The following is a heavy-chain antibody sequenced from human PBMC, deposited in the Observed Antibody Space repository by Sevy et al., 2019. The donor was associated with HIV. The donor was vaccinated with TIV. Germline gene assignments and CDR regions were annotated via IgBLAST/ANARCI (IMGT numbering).Heavy chain of an antibody. Sequence: GGSLRLSCATSGFTFSDAWLSWVRQAPGKGLEWVGSIRSKGDGGTTEYAAPVKGRFTIAREDSKSMMFVQMNSLKTEDSAVYYCTTEGADWGHGTLVTVSS. J-gene: IGHJ1*01. V-gene: IGHV3-15*01. CDR1: GFTFSDAW. CDR3: TTEGAD. CDR2: IRSKGDGGTT.